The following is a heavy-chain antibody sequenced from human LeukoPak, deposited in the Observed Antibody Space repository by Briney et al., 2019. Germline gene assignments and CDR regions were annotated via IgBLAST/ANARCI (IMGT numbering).Heavy chain of an antibody. V-gene: IGHV1-18*01. Sequence: GASVKVSCKASGYTFTSYGISWVLQAPGQGLEWMGWISAYNGNTNYAQKLQGRVTMTTDTSTSTAYMQLRSLRSDDTAVYYCARHVVGATTYYFDYWGQGTLVTVSS. CDR1: GYTFTSYG. CDR3: ARHVVGATTYYFDY. CDR2: ISAYNGNT. D-gene: IGHD1-26*01. J-gene: IGHJ4*02.